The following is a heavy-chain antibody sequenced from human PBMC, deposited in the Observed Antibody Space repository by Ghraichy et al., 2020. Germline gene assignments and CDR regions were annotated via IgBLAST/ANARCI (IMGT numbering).Heavy chain of an antibody. V-gene: IGHV4-34*01. Sequence: SETLSLTCAVYGGSFSGYYWSWIRQPPGKGLEWIGEINHSGSTNYNPSLKSRVTISVDTSKNQFSLKLSSVTAADTAVYYCARGWPAAAGTNWFDPWGQGTLVTVSS. CDR1: GGSFSGYY. CDR2: INHSGST. J-gene: IGHJ5*02. CDR3: ARGWPAAAGTNWFDP. D-gene: IGHD6-13*01.